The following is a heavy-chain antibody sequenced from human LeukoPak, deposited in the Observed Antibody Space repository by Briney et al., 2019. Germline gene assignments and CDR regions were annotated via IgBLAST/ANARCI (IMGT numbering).Heavy chain of an antibody. J-gene: IGHJ4*02. Sequence: SETLSLTCTVSGGYISSYYWSWIRQPAGKGLEWIGRIYTSGSTNYNPSLKSRVTRSVDTYKNQFSLKLSSVTAADTAVYYCARFIAAHLLFDYWGQGTLVTVSS. V-gene: IGHV4-4*07. CDR1: GGYISSYY. CDR3: ARFIAAHLLFDY. CDR2: IYTSGST. D-gene: IGHD6-6*01.